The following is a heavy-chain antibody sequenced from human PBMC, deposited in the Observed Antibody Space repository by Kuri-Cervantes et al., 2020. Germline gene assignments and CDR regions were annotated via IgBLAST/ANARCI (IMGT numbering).Heavy chain of an antibody. CDR3: TRGAGDY. Sequence: GGSLRLSCAASGFTFSSYAMHWVRQAPGKGLEWVAVISYDGSNKYYADSVKGRFTISRDNSRNSLYLQMNSLRDEDTALYYCTRGAGDYWGQGTLVTVS. CDR2: ISYDGSNK. V-gene: IGHV3-30-3*01. CDR1: GFTFSSYA. J-gene: IGHJ4*02.